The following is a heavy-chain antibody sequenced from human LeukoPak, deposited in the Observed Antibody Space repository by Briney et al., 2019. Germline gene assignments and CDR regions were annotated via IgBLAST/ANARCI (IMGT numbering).Heavy chain of an antibody. CDR1: GFTFSSYA. V-gene: IGHV3-23*01. CDR3: ARDSGPVRSSMDV. D-gene: IGHD3-10*01. Sequence: PGGSLRLSCAASGFTFSSYAMSWVRQAPGKGLEWVSAISGSGGSTYYVDSVKGRFTISRDNSKNTLYLQMNSLRAEDTAVYYCARDSGPVRSSMDVWGQGTTVTVSS. J-gene: IGHJ6*02. CDR2: ISGSGGST.